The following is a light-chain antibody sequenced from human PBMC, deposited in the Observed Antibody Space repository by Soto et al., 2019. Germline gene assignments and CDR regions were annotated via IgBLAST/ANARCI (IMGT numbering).Light chain of an antibody. V-gene: IGLV2-14*01. CDR2: EVT. CDR1: SSDVGGYDY. CDR3: SSHTSGSTRV. Sequence: QSALTQPASVSGSPGQSIAISCTGTSSDVGGYDYVSWYQQQPDKAPKLMIYEVTKRPSGVSNRFSGSKSGNTASLTISGLQAEDAADYYCSSHTSGSTRVFGPGTKLTVL. J-gene: IGLJ1*01.